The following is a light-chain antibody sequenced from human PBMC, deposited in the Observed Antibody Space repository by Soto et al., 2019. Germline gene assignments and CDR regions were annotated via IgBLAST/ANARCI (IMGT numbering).Light chain of an antibody. CDR1: QSINSRY. CDR3: QQFGSSPGLT. Sequence: EIVLTQSPGTLSLSPGERATLSCRASQSINSRYLAWYQKKPGQAPRLLIYGASSRATGIPDRFSGSGSGTDFTLTISRLEPEDFAVYYCQQFGSSPGLTFGPGTKVDIK. J-gene: IGKJ3*01. CDR2: GAS. V-gene: IGKV3-20*01.